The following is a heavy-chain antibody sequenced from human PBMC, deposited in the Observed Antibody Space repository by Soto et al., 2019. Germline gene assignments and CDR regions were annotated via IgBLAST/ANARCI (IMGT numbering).Heavy chain of an antibody. J-gene: IGHJ5*02. CDR3: AHVSDIWFGENNWFDP. Sequence: QITLKESGPTLVKPTQTLTLTCTFSGFSLSTSGVGVGWIRQPPGKALEWLALIYWDDDKRYSPSLKSRLTITKDTSKNQVVLTMTNMDPVDTATYYCAHVSDIWFGENNWFDPWGQGTLVTVSS. V-gene: IGHV2-5*02. D-gene: IGHD3-10*01. CDR1: GFSLSTSGVG. CDR2: IYWDDDK.